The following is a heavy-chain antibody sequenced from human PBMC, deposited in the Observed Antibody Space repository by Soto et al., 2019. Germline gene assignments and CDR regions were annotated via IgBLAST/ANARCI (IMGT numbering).Heavy chain of an antibody. Sequence: GGSLRLSCSASGFTFSSYAMHWVRQAPGKGLEYVSAISSNGGSTYYADSVKGRFTISRDNSKNTLYLQMSSLRAEDTAVYYCVKEGYYGSGSYYGMDAWGQGTTVTVSS. CDR2: ISSNGGST. J-gene: IGHJ6*02. CDR1: GFTFSSYA. V-gene: IGHV3-64D*08. D-gene: IGHD3-10*01. CDR3: VKEGYYGSGSYYGMDA.